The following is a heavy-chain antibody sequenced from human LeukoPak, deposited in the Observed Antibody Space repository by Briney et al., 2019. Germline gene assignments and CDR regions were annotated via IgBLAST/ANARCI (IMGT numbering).Heavy chain of an antibody. CDR2: IYYSGST. D-gene: IGHD6-19*01. Sequence: TSETLSLTCTVSGGSISSSSYYWGWIRQPPGKGLEWIGRIYYSGSTYYNPSLKSRVTISVDTSKNQFSLKLSSVTAADTAVYYCARHEHAADSSGWYKRGDTWNFDYWGQGTLVTVSS. J-gene: IGHJ4*02. CDR3: ARHEHAADSSGWYKRGDTWNFDY. CDR1: GGSISSSSYY. V-gene: IGHV4-39*01.